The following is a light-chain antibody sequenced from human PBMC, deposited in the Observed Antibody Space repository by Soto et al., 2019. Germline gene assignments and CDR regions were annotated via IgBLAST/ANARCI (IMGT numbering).Light chain of an antibody. J-gene: IGKJ4*01. CDR3: LQDFTYPLT. CDR2: AVS. V-gene: IGKV1-6*01. Sequence: AIQMTQSPSSLSASVGARVTITCRASQDIRNELAWYQQKPGKAPNLLIYAVSNLQSGLPSRFSGSGSGTDFALTISSLQPEDFATYYCLQDFTYPLTFGGGTQVAIK. CDR1: QDIRNE.